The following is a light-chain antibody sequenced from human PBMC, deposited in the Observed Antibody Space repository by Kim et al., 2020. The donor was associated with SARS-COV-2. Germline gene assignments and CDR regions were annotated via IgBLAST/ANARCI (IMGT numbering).Light chain of an antibody. J-gene: IGKJ1*01. V-gene: IGKV1-27*01. CDR1: QGISNY. Sequence: ASVGDRVTITCRASQGISNYLAWYQQKPWKVPKLLIYAASTLQSGVPSRFSGSGSGTDFTLTISSLQPEDVATYYCQKYNSAPRTFGQGTKVDIK. CDR3: QKYNSAPRT. CDR2: AAS.